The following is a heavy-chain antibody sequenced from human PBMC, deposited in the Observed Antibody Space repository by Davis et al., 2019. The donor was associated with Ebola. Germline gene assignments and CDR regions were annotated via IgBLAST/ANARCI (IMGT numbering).Heavy chain of an antibody. V-gene: IGHV3-9*01. D-gene: IGHD2-15*01. CDR2: ISWNSGTI. Sequence: SLKISCAASGFIFDDCAMHWVRQAPGKGLEWVSGISWNSGTIAYADSVKGRFTISRDNAKNSLYLQMNSLRAEDTAVYYCARDLSVVAYCSGGSCPLDYWGQGTLVTVSS. CDR3: ARDLSVVAYCSGGSCPLDY. CDR1: GFIFDDCA. J-gene: IGHJ4*02.